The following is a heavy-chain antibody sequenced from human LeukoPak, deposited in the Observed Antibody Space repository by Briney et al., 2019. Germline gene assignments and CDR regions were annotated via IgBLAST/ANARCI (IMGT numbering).Heavy chain of an antibody. J-gene: IGHJ4*02. Sequence: GGSLRLSCAASGFTFSSYWMHWVRQAPGKGLVWVSRINSDGSSTSYADSVKGRFTISRDNAKNTLYLQMNNLRAEDTAVYYCARDYGDYALFGYWGQGTLVTVSS. CDR1: GFTFSSYW. CDR3: ARDYGDYALFGY. D-gene: IGHD4-17*01. CDR2: INSDGSST. V-gene: IGHV3-74*01.